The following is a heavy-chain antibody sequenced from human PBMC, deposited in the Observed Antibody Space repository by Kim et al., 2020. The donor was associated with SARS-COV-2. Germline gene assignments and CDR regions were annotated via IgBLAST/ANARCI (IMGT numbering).Heavy chain of an antibody. CDR2: INTNTGRP. Sequence: ASVKVSCKASGYSFIYYPINWVRQAPGQGLEWMGWINTNTGRPTYAQAFTGRFVFSVDTSVSTAFLHISSLKTEDTAVYYCATQFRTTVTLKGFDPWGQGTLVTVSS. CDR1: GYSFIYYP. D-gene: IGHD4-17*01. J-gene: IGHJ5*02. V-gene: IGHV7-4-1*02. CDR3: ATQFRTTVTLKGFDP.